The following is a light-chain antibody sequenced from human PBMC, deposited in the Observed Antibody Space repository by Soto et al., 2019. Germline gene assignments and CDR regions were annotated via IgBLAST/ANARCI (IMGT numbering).Light chain of an antibody. CDR1: QDFSNY. CDR2: DAS. V-gene: IGKV1-33*01. Sequence: DIPMTQSPSSLSASVGDRVTITCQASQDFSNYIKWYQQKPGKAPKLLIYDASNLETGVPSRFSGSGSGTDFTFTISSLQPEDIATYYCQQYDNLPYTFGQGTKLEIK. CDR3: QQYDNLPYT. J-gene: IGKJ2*01.